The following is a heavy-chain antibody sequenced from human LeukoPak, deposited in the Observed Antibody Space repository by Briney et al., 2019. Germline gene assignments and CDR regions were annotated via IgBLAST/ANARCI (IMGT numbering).Heavy chain of an antibody. Sequence: LPGGSLRLSCAASGFTFSSYAMSWVRQAPGKGLEWVSSISGSDGSTYYADSVKGRFTISRDNAKNSLYLQMNSLRAEDTAVYYCARVTGYSYGSLDYWGQGTLVTVSS. CDR1: GFTFSSYA. CDR2: ISGSDGST. D-gene: IGHD5-18*01. CDR3: ARVTGYSYGSLDY. V-gene: IGHV3-23*01. J-gene: IGHJ4*02.